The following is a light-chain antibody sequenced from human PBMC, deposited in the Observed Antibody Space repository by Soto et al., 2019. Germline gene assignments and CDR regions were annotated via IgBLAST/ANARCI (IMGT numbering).Light chain of an antibody. J-gene: IGKJ1*01. CDR1: ESVSSSY. CDR3: EQRSNWLT. CDR2: EAS. Sequence: EIVLTQSPATLSLSSGERATLSCGASESVSSSYLAWYQQKPGLAPRLLIYEASSRATGIPDRFSGSGSGTDFTLTISSLVPEDIAVYYCEQRSNWLTFGQGTKVDIK. V-gene: IGKV3D-20*02.